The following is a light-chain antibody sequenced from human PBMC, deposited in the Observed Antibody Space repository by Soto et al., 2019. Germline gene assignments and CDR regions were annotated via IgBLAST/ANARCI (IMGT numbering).Light chain of an antibody. J-gene: IGKJ1*01. CDR2: KAS. CDR3: QQYNSYSEA. V-gene: IGKV1-5*03. Sequence: DIQMTQSPSTLSGSVGDRVTITCRASQTISSWLAWYQQKPGKAPKLLIYKASSLESGVPSRFSGSGSGTEFTPTISSLQPDDFATYYCQQYNSYSEAFGQGTKVDIK. CDR1: QTISSW.